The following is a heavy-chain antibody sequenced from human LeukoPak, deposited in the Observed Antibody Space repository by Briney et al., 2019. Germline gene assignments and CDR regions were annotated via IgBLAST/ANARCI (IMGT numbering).Heavy chain of an antibody. V-gene: IGHV3-74*03. CDR3: SRGGTASFDP. J-gene: IGHJ5*02. D-gene: IGHD1-1*01. CDR2: INNDGSDT. Sequence: GGSLRLSCVASGFTFSNHGMHWVRQAPGRGLVWVSRINNDGSDTTYADSVKGRFTISRDNAKSTLYLQMNSLRAEDTAVYYCSRGGTASFDPWGQGTLVIVSS. CDR1: GFTFSNHG.